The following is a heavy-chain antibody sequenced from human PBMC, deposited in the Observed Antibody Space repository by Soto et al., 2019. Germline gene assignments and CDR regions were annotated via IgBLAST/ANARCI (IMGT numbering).Heavy chain of an antibody. J-gene: IGHJ4*02. D-gene: IGHD3-22*01. CDR3: ARDFYDSSGPRAY. Sequence: GGSLRLSCAASGVTFISYAMHSVRQAPGKGLEWVAVISYDGSNKYYADSVKGRFTISRDNSKNTLYLQMNSLRAEDTAVYYCARDFYDSSGPRAYWGQGTLVTVSS. V-gene: IGHV3-30-3*01. CDR1: GVTFISYA. CDR2: ISYDGSNK.